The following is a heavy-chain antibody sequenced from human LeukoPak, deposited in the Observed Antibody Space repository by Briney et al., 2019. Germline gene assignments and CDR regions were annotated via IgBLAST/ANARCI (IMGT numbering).Heavy chain of an antibody. V-gene: IGHV4-30-2*01. J-gene: IGHJ4*02. CDR1: GGSISSGGYS. CDR2: IYHSGST. D-gene: IGHD6-6*01. Sequence: PSETLSLTCAVSGGSISSGGYSWSWIRQPPGKGLEWIGYIYHSGSTYYNPSLKSRVTISVDTSKNQFSLKLSSVTAADTAVYYCARLKPNSSSSDPPFGYWGQGTLVTVSS. CDR3: ARLKPNSSSSDPPFGY.